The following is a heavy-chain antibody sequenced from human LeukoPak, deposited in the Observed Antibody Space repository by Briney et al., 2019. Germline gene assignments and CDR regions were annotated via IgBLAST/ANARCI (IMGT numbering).Heavy chain of an antibody. D-gene: IGHD3-9*01. J-gene: IGHJ4*02. CDR2: ISAYNGNT. CDR1: GYSFTSYG. CDR3: ARVLPNYDILTGYWLPTYYFDY. V-gene: IGHV1-18*01. Sequence: GESLKISCKGSGYSFTSYGISWVRQAPGQGLEWMGWISAYNGNTNYAQKLQGRVTMTTDTSTSTAYMELRSLRSDDTAVYYCARVLPNYDILTGYWLPTYYFDYWGQGTLVTVSS.